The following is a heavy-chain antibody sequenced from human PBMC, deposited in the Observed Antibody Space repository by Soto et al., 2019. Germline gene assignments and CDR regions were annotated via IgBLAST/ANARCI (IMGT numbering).Heavy chain of an antibody. D-gene: IGHD1-7*01. CDR1: GVSITSYF. V-gene: IGHV4-59*01. CDR3: AIERGTGSTTTWLYP. Sequence: SATLSLTCTVSGVSITSYFWSWIRQTPGKGLDWIGSISFSGATYSNPSLRGRAALSVDTSENHLSLTLNSVTAADTAVYFCAIERGTGSTTTWLYPRGQGNLVTVSS. J-gene: IGHJ5*02. CDR2: ISFSGAT.